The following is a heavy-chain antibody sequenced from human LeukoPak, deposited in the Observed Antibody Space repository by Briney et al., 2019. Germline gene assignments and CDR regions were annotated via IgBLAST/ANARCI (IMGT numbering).Heavy chain of an antibody. CDR1: GFTFSSYS. J-gene: IGHJ4*02. CDR2: ISSSSSYI. D-gene: IGHD3-3*01. Sequence: GGSLRLSCAASGFTFSSYSMNWVRQAPGKGLEWVSSISSSSSYIYYADSVKGRSTISRDNAKNSLYLQMNSLRAEDTAVYYCARDDFWSGYPYEYWGQGTLVTVSS. CDR3: ARDDFWSGYPYEY. V-gene: IGHV3-21*01.